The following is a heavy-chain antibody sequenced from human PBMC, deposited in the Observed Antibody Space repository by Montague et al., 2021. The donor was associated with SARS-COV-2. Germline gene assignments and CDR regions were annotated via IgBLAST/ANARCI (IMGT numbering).Heavy chain of an antibody. CDR1: GXSFSGYY. D-gene: IGHD1-26*01. Sequence: SETLSITCAVYGXSFSGYYWSWIRQPPGKGLEWIGEINPSGGTNYNPSPESRVTISADTSKKQFSLKFSSVSAADTAVYYCARGRYGGAAYWGQGTLVTVTS. CDR2: INPSGGT. J-gene: IGHJ4*02. V-gene: IGHV4-34*01. CDR3: ARGRYGGAAY.